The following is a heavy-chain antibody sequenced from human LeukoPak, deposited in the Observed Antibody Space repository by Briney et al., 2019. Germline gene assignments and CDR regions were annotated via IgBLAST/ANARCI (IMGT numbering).Heavy chain of an antibody. CDR1: GFSFSSYG. CDR2: IRSDGSNK. CDR3: VRSRDYYGSGCFDY. J-gene: IGHJ4*02. D-gene: IGHD3-10*01. Sequence: GGSLRLSCAGSGFSFSSYGMHWVRQAPGKGLEWMAFIRSDGSNKYYADSVKGRFTISRHNSKNTLYLQMNSLRAEDTAVYYCVRSRDYYGSGCFDYWGQGTLVTVSS. V-gene: IGHV3-30*02.